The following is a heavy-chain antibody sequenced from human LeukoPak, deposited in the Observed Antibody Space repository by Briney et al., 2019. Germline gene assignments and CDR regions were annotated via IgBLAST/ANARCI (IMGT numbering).Heavy chain of an antibody. D-gene: IGHD3-22*01. V-gene: IGHV4-59*01. Sequence: SETLSLTCTVSGASMSSYYWNWIRQPPGRGLEWIGYVFYTGSTNYNPSLKGRVTISIDMSKNQFSLNLSSVTAAVTAVYYCAGDDKDAFDIWGQGTMVTVSS. CDR3: AGDDKDAFDI. CDR2: VFYTGST. CDR1: GASMSSYY. J-gene: IGHJ3*02.